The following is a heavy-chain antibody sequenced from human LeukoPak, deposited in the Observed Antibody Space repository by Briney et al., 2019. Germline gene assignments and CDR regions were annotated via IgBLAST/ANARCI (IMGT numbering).Heavy chain of an antibody. CDR3: ARGVYIAAGQYGY. D-gene: IGHD6-13*01. Sequence: SETLSLTCIVSGASISDYYWSWIRQPAGKGLEWIGRIDTSGSTNYKPSLKSRLTMSVDTSKRQFSLRLTSVTAADTAVYYCARGVYIAAGQYGYWGQGTLVTVSS. V-gene: IGHV4-4*07. J-gene: IGHJ4*02. CDR2: IDTSGST. CDR1: GASISDYY.